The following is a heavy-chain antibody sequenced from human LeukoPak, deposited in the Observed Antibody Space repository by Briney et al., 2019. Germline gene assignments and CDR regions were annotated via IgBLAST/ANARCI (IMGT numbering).Heavy chain of an antibody. CDR1: GYTFTGYY. D-gene: IGHD3-22*01. CDR3: ARPYDSSGYFPFQH. V-gene: IGHV1-2*02. J-gene: IGHJ1*01. Sequence: ASVKVSCKASGYTFTGYYMHWVRQAPGQGLEWMGWINPNSGGTNYAQKFQGRVTMTRDTSISTAYMELSRLRSDDTAVYYCARPYDSSGYFPFQHWGQGTLVTVSS. CDR2: INPNSGGT.